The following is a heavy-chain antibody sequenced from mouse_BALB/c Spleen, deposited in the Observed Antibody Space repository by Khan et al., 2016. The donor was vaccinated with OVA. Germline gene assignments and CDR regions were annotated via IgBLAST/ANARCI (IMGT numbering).Heavy chain of an antibody. CDR2: IWSGGIT. D-gene: IGHD1-1*02. J-gene: IGHJ2*01. CDR1: GFSLTNYV. V-gene: IGHV2-2*02. Sequence: QVQLKQSGPGLVQPSQSLSITCTVSGFSLTNYVVHWVRQSPGKGLEWLGVIWSGGITDYNETFISRLSISLDISKSQVFFKMNSLQANDTAIYYCAKNRNGYFGYWGQGTTLTVSS. CDR3: AKNRNGYFGY.